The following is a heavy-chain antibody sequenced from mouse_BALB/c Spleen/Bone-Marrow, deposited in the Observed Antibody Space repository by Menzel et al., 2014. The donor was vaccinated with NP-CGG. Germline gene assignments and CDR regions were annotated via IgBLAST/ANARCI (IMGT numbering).Heavy chain of an antibody. J-gene: IGHJ2*01. CDR2: IYPGSGST. CDR1: GYTFTDYV. V-gene: IGHV1-77*01. Sequence: VQRVESGPELVKPGASVKMSCKSSGYTFTDYVISWVKRRTGQGLEWIGVIYPGSGSTYYNEKFKGKVTLTADKSSNTAYMQLSSLTSEDSAVYFCATGTDYWGQGTTLTVSS. CDR3: ATGTDY. D-gene: IGHD4-1*01.